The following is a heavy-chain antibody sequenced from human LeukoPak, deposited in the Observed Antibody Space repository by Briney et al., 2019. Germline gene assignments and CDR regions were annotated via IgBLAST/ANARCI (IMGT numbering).Heavy chain of an antibody. J-gene: IGHJ4*02. V-gene: IGHV4-61*02. CDR1: AGSISNTNYY. CDR2: IYTSGST. CDR3: AGNFFDY. Sequence: SETLSLTCTVSAGSISNTNYYWSWIRQPAGKGLEWIGRIYTSGSTNYNPSLKSRVTMSVDTSKNQFSLKLSSVTAADTAVYYCAGNFFDYWGQGTLVTVSS.